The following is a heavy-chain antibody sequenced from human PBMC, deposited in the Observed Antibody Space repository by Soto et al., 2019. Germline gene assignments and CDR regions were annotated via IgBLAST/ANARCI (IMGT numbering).Heavy chain of an antibody. CDR2: IYYSGST. D-gene: IGHD2-2*01. J-gene: IGHJ6*03. Sequence: SETLSLTCTVSGGSISSSSYYWGWIRHPPGKGLEWIGSIYYSGSTYYNPSLKSRVTISVDTSKNQFSLKLSSVTVGDTAVYYCARGLGKYQLRDYYFTDVWVKRTTVTVSS. CDR1: GGSISSSSYY. V-gene: IGHV4-39*01. CDR3: ARGLGKYQLRDYYFTDV.